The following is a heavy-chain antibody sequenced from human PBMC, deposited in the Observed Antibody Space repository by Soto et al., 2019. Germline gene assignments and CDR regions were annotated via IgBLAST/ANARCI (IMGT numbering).Heavy chain of an antibody. V-gene: IGHV2-5*02. CDR2: IYWDDDK. CDR1: GFSLGTYGVG. J-gene: IGHJ2*01. D-gene: IGHD1-26*01. Sequence: QITLNESGPPLVKPTQTHTLTCTFSGFSLGTYGVGVGWIRQPPGKALEWLALIYWDDDKRYSPSLKSRLTITKDTSKRQVFLTLTNMDPVDTATYYCAHRGGGIVDWYFDLWGRGTPVIVSS. CDR3: AHRGGGIVDWYFDL.